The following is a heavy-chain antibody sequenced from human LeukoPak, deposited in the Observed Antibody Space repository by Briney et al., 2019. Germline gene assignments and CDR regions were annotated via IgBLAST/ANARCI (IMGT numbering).Heavy chain of an antibody. D-gene: IGHD2/OR15-2a*01. CDR1: GFSFSDTY. J-gene: IGHJ1*01. V-gene: IGHV3-11*01. CDR2: IATGGYTL. Sequence: GRSLRLPCAASGFSFSDTYMSWIRQAPGKGLEWIAYIATGGYTLDYADSVRGRLTVSRDNAKNSLYLQMNSLRVEDTAVYYCATSSFYGQLWGQGTLVTVSS. CDR3: ATSSFYGQL.